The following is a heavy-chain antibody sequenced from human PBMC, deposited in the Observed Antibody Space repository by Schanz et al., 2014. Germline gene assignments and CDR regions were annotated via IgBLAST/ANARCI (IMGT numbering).Heavy chain of an antibody. CDR2: INPNSGGT. CDR3: AREGTIIRGLTGWFDP. D-gene: IGHD3-10*01. J-gene: IGHJ5*02. CDR1: GNTLSAYY. V-gene: IGHV1-2*06. Sequence: QVQLVQSGADVKKPGASVKVSCKASGNTLSAYYIHWVRQAPGQGLEWMGRINPNSGGTNFAQKFQGRVTVTRDTSISTAYMELGSLRFDDTAVYYCAREGTIIRGLTGWFDPWGQGTLVTVSS.